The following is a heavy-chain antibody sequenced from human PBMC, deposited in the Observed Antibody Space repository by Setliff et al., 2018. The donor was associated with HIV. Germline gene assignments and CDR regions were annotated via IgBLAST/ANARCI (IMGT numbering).Heavy chain of an antibody. V-gene: IGHV3-53*05. D-gene: IGHD6-19*01. J-gene: IGHJ4*02. CDR3: EREGQWLDGFDY. CDR2: IYSGGST. CDR1: GFTVSSNY. Sequence: GGSLRLSCAASGFTVSSNYMSWVRQAPGKGLERVSVIYSGGSTYYADSVKGRFTISRDNSKNTLYLQMNSLRTEDTAVCYCEREGQWLDGFDYWGQGTLVTVSS.